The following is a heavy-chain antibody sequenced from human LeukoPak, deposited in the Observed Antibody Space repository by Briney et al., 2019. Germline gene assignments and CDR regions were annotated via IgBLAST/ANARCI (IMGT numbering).Heavy chain of an antibody. CDR1: GFTFSNYW. V-gene: IGHV3-7*01. CDR2: MKPDGSEK. J-gene: IGHJ4*02. Sequence: GGSLRLSCAASGFTFSNYWLSWVRQPPGKALEWVANMKPDGSEKYYVDSVKGRFTISRDNAKNSPYLQMNSLRAEDTAIYYCARDLSGPSVYWGQGTLVTVSS. CDR3: ARDLSGPSVY. D-gene: IGHD2-15*01.